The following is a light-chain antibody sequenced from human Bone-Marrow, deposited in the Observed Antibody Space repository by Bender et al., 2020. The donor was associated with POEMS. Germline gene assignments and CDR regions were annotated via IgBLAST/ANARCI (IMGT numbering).Light chain of an antibody. V-gene: IGLV2-23*02. CDR2: GVS. J-gene: IGLJ3*02. Sequence: QSALTQPASVSGSPGQSITISCVGSYDLVSWYQQYPGRAPKLIVHGVSKRPSGVSHRLSGSKSGNSASLTISGLQADDEADYYCCSYAGTTTWVFGGGTKLTVL. CDR3: CSYAGTTTWV. CDR1: GSYDL.